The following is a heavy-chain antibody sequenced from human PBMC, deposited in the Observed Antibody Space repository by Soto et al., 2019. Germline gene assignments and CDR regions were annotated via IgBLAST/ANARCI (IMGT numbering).Heavy chain of an antibody. CDR2: IYSGGST. CDR1: GFTVSSNY. D-gene: IGHD2-15*01. J-gene: IGHJ5*02. Sequence: EVQLVESGGGLVQPGGSLRLSCAASGFTVSSNYMSWVRQAPGKGLEWVSVIYSGGSTYFADSVKDRFSISRDKSKNTLHLQMNSLRAEHTAVYYCAREGRPWGQGTLVTVSS. V-gene: IGHV3-66*01. CDR3: AREGRP.